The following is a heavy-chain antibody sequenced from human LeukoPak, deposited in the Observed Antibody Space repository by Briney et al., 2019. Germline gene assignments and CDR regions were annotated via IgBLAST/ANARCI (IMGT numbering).Heavy chain of an antibody. CDR1: GGTFSSYA. D-gene: IGHD2-2*01. J-gene: IGHJ5*02. Sequence: GASVKVSCKASGGTFSSYAISWVRQAPGQGLEWMGRIIPIFGTANYAQKFQGRVTMTRDTSISTAYMELSRLRPDDTAVYYCASGAYCSSTSCYGPGGNWFDPWGQGTLVTVSS. V-gene: IGHV1-69*05. CDR3: ASGAYCSSTSCYGPGGNWFDP. CDR2: IIPIFGTA.